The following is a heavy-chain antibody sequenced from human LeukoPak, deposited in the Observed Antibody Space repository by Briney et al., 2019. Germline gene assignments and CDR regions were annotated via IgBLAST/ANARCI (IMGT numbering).Heavy chain of an antibody. CDR1: GFTFSNYA. V-gene: IGHV3-30-3*01. CDR3: ARTLALYGSGSFFDF. Sequence: SGGSLRLSCAASGFTFSNYAMHWIRQAPGKGLEWGAVMSYDGSIKYYADSLKGSFTISRDNSKNTLYLQMNSLRAEDTAVYYCARTLALYGSGSFFDFWGQGTLVTVSS. J-gene: IGHJ4*02. D-gene: IGHD3-10*01. CDR2: MSYDGSIK.